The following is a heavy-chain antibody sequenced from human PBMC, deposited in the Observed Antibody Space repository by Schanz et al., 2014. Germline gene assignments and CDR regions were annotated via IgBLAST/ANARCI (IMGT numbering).Heavy chain of an antibody. CDR2: ISYDGSHK. D-gene: IGHD6-13*01. V-gene: IGHV3-30*03. CDR3: ARDRQQLVGRIGYYYGMDV. J-gene: IGHJ6*02. Sequence: QVQLVESGGGVVQPGRSLRLSCAGSGFSFSGFGMHWVRQAPGKGLEWVAVISYDGSHKDYADSVKGRFTISRDNSKNTLYLQMNSLRAEDTAVYYCARDRQQLVGRIGYYYGMDVWGQGTTVTVSS. CDR1: GFSFSGFG.